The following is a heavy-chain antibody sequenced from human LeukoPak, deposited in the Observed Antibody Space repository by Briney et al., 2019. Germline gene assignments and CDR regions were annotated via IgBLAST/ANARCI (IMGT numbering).Heavy chain of an antibody. CDR3: ARHGLGAPYYYYYGMDV. CDR2: IYPGDSDT. V-gene: IGHV5-51*01. J-gene: IGHJ6*02. CDR1: GYSFTSYW. Sequence: KPGGSLKISCKGSGYSFTSYWIGWVRQMPGKGLEWMGIIYPGDSDTRYSPSFQGQVTILADKSISTAYLQWSSLKASDTAMYYCARHGLGAPYYYYYGMDVWGQGTTVTVSS. D-gene: IGHD3-16*01.